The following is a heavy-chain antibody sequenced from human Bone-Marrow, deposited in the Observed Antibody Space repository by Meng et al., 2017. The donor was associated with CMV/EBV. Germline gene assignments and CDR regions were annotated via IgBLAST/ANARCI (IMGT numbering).Heavy chain of an antibody. Sequence: SETLSLTCTVSGGSISSSSYYWGWIRQPPGKGLEWIGSIYYSGSTYYNPSLKSRVTISVDTSKNQFSLKLSSVTAMDTAVYYCAKGGWSLNYWGQGVLVTVSS. CDR1: GGSISSSSYY. CDR3: AKGGWSLNY. D-gene: IGHD6-19*01. J-gene: IGHJ4*02. CDR2: IYYSGST. V-gene: IGHV4-39*07.